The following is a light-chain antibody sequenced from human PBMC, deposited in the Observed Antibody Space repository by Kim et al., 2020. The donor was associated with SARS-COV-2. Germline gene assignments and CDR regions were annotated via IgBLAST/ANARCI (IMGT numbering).Light chain of an antibody. CDR1: QGISSA. V-gene: IGKV1D-13*01. CDR2: GAS. CDR3: QQFNNYPIT. J-gene: IGKJ5*01. Sequence: AIQLTQSPSSLSASVGDRVTITCRASQGISSALAWYQQKPGKAPKLLIYGASSLESGVPSRFSGSGSGTDFSLTISCLQPEDFATYYCQQFNNYPITFGQGTRLEIK.